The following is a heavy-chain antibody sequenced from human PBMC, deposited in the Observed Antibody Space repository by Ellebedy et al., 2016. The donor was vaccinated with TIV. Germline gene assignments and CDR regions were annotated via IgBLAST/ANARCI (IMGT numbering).Heavy chain of an antibody. Sequence: MPSETLSLTCTVSAGSITNYWWSWIRQPPGQGLEWIGHVSRSGGTTYNPSLKGRITISMDTSINQFSLKLSSVTASDTALYYCARFSFDRGGFYFGYWGQGILVTVSS. CDR2: VSRSGGT. J-gene: IGHJ4*02. CDR3: ARFSFDRGGFYFGY. CDR1: AGSITNYW. D-gene: IGHD3-22*01. V-gene: IGHV4-59*12.